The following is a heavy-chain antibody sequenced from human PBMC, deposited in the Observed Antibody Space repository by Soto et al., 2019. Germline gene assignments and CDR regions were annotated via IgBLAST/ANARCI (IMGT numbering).Heavy chain of an antibody. D-gene: IGHD5-18*01. CDR1: GYTFTNND. J-gene: IGHJ5*02. CDR3: ARMASFGSLKWFDP. V-gene: IGHV1-8*01. CDR2: MNPGSGDT. Sequence: ASVKVSCKASGYTFTNNDVTWVRQATGQGLEWMGWMNPGSGDTGYAQKFQGRVTMTRNISIATAYMELSSLRSEDTAIYYCARMASFGSLKWFDPWGQGTLVTAPQ.